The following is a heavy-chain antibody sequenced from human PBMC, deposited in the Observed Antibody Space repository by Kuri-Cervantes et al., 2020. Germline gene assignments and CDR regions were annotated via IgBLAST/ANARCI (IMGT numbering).Heavy chain of an antibody. Sequence: ESLKISCKLSGGSISRYYWSWIRQPPGKGLEYIGYIYYNGNTNYNPSLKSRVAMSVDTSKSQFSLKLSSVTAADTAVYYCARGGSPYCSGGSCYMFDYWGQGTLVTVSS. J-gene: IGHJ4*02. V-gene: IGHV4-59*08. CDR1: GGSISRYY. D-gene: IGHD2-15*01. CDR2: IYYNGNT. CDR3: ARGGSPYCSGGSCYMFDY.